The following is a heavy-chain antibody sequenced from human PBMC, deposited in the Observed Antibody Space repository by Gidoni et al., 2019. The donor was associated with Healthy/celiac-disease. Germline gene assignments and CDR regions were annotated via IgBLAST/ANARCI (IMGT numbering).Heavy chain of an antibody. D-gene: IGHD5-12*01. Sequence: EVQLVVSGGGLVQPGGSLRFSCAASGFTFSSYIMTWVRQAPGKGLGWVAYISSSSSTIYYADSVKGRFTISRDNAKNSLYLKMNSLGDEDTAVYYCARVRTGSDDAFDIWGQGTMVTVSS. J-gene: IGHJ3*02. CDR1: GFTFSSYI. CDR3: ARVRTGSDDAFDI. CDR2: ISSSSSTI. V-gene: IGHV3-48*02.